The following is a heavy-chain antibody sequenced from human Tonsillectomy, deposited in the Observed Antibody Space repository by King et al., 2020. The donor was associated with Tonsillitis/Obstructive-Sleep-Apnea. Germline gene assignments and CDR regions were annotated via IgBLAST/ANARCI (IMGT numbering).Heavy chain of an antibody. J-gene: IGHJ4*02. V-gene: IGHV3-30*04. CDR1: GFTFSSYA. CDR2: ISYDGSNK. D-gene: IGHD2-21*02. Sequence: VQLVESGGGVVQPGRSLRLSCAASGFTFSSYAMHWVRQAPGKGLEWVAVISYDGSNKYYADSVKGRFTISRENSKNTLYLQMNSLRAEETAVYYCASNGKVTPMYSFDYWGQGTLVTVSS. CDR3: ASNGKVTPMYSFDY.